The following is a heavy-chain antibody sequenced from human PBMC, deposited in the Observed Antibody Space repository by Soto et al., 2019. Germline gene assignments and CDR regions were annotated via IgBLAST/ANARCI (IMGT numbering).Heavy chain of an antibody. CDR2: SRNKANSYST. CDR1: GFTFSENY. D-gene: IGHD1-26*01. J-gene: IGHJ4*02. CDR3: ARFSGSYTRGLDY. V-gene: IGHV3-72*01. Sequence: EVQLVESGGGLVQPGGSLRLSCAASGFTFSENYMDWVRQAPGKGLEWVGRSRNKANSYSTEYAASVKGRFTISRDESKNSLYLQMNSLKTEDTAVYYCARFSGSYTRGLDYWGQGTLVTVSS.